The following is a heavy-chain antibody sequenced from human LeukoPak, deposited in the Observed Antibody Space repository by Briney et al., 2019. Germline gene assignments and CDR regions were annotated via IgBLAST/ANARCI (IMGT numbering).Heavy chain of an antibody. CDR3: ARMSSSWFV. CDR1: GFTFSDYY. D-gene: IGHD6-13*01. Sequence: GGSLRLSCAASGFTFSDYYMSWIRQAPGKGLEWVSYISSSSSCTNYADSVKGRFTISRDNAKNSLYLQMNSLRAEDTAVYYCARMSSSWFVWGQGTLVTVSS. V-gene: IGHV3-11*06. J-gene: IGHJ4*02. CDR2: ISSSSSCT.